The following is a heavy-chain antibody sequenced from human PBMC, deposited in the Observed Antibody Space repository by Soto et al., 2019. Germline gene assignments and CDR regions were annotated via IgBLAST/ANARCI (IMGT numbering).Heavy chain of an antibody. CDR3: ARSVVVVAATYYYYYGMDV. Sequence: ASVKVSCKASGYTFTSYAMHWVRQAPGQRLEWMGWINAGNGNTKYSQKFQGRVTITRDTSASTAYMELSSLRSEDTAVYYCARSVVVVAATYYYYYGMDVWGQGTTVTVSS. CDR1: GYTFTSYA. J-gene: IGHJ6*02. CDR2: INAGNGNT. D-gene: IGHD2-15*01. V-gene: IGHV1-3*01.